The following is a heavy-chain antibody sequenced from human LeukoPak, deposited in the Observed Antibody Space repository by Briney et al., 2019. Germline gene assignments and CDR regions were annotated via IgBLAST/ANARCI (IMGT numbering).Heavy chain of an antibody. Sequence: GGSLRLSCAASGFTFSSYGMHWVRQAPGKGLEWVAVIWYDESNKYYADSVKGRFTISRDNAENSLYLQMNSLRAEDTAVYYCAREWGSSSAVFDYWGQGTLVTVSS. V-gene: IGHV3-33*01. CDR3: AREWGSSSAVFDY. CDR1: GFTFSSYG. J-gene: IGHJ4*02. D-gene: IGHD6-6*01. CDR2: IWYDESNK.